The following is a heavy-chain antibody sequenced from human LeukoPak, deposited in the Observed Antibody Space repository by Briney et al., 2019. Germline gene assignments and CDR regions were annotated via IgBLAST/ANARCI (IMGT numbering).Heavy chain of an antibody. D-gene: IGHD4-17*01. CDR2: IYTSGST. Sequence: PSETLSLTCTVSGGSISSGDYYWSWIRQPAGKGLEWIGRIYTSGSTNYNPSLKSRVTMSVDTSKNQFSLKLSSVTAADTAVYYCARVAHHYGDYSYAFDIWGQGTMVTVSS. V-gene: IGHV4-61*02. CDR1: GGSISSGDYY. J-gene: IGHJ3*02. CDR3: ARVAHHYGDYSYAFDI.